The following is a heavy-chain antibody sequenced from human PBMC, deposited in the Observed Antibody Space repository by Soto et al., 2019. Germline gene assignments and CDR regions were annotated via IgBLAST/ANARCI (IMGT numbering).Heavy chain of an antibody. J-gene: IGHJ4*02. CDR1: GFSFSNYA. D-gene: IGHD3-16*01. Sequence: GGSLRLSCEASGFSFSNYAMSWVRQAPGKGLEWVSLISATGGGTYYADSVKGRLTISRDNSHNTLYLQVHSLTAEDTAVYYCAKDRRAGGNSAFYFDFWGQGAQVTVSS. CDR2: ISATGGGT. CDR3: AKDRRAGGNSAFYFDF. V-gene: IGHV3-23*01.